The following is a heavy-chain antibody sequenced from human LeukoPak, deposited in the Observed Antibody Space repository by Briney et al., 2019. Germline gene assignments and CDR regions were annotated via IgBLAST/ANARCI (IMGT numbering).Heavy chain of an antibody. CDR3: AKIGEYSSSSVAFDI. D-gene: IGHD6-6*01. V-gene: IGHV3-7*03. CDR2: IKQDGSEK. Sequence: GGSLRLSCAASGFTFSSYWMSWVRQAPGKGLEWVANIKQDGSEKYYVDSVKGRFTISRDNAKNSLYLQMNSLRAEDTAVYYCAKIGEYSSSSVAFDIWGQGTMVTVSS. J-gene: IGHJ3*02. CDR1: GFTFSSYW.